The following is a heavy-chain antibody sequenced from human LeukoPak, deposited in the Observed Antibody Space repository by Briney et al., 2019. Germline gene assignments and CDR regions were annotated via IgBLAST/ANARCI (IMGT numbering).Heavy chain of an antibody. CDR1: GYTFTSYA. CDR3: ARDERNGSGCDY. D-gene: IGHD6-19*01. V-gene: IGHV1-3*01. Sequence: ASVKVSCKASGYTFTSYAMHWVRQAPGQRLEWVGWINAGTGNTKYSQKFQGRVTITRDTSANTASMELSSLRSEDTAVYYCARDERNGSGCDYWGQGTLVTVSS. CDR2: INAGTGNT. J-gene: IGHJ4*02.